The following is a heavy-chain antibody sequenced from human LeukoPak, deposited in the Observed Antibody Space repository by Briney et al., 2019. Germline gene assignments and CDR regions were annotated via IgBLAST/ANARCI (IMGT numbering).Heavy chain of an antibody. Sequence: PGGTLRLSWAASGFTFSSYGMSWVRQAPGKGLEWVSAISGSGGSTYYADSVKGRFTISRDNSKNTLYLQMNSLRAEDTAVYYCAGYHDSSGRHWGQGTLVTVSS. CDR3: AGYHDSSGRH. V-gene: IGHV3-23*01. CDR1: GFTFSSYG. CDR2: ISGSGGST. D-gene: IGHD3-22*01. J-gene: IGHJ4*02.